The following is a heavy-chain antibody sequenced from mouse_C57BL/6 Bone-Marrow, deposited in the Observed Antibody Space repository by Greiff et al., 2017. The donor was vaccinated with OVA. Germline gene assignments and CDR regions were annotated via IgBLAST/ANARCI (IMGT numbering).Heavy chain of an antibody. Sequence: QVQLQQSGAELVRPGTSVKMSCKASGYTFTNYWIGWAKQRPGHGLEWIGDIYPGGGYTNYNEKFKGKATLTADKSSSTAYMELRSLTSEDSAVYFCARKTGTKYFDVWGTGTTVTVSS. V-gene: IGHV1-63*01. CDR2: IYPGGGYT. D-gene: IGHD4-1*01. CDR3: ARKTGTKYFDV. J-gene: IGHJ1*03. CDR1: GYTFTNYW.